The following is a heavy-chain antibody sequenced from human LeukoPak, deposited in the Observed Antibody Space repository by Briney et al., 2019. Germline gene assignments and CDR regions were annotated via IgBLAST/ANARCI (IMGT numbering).Heavy chain of an antibody. Sequence: SVKVSCKASGYTFTGYYMHWVRQAPGQGLEWMGGIIPIFGTANYAQKFQGRVTITADESTSTAYMELSSLRSEDTAVYYCARVRSSGWRYYYGMDVWGQGTTVTVSS. J-gene: IGHJ6*02. CDR3: ARVRSSGWRYYYGMDV. V-gene: IGHV1-69*13. CDR2: IIPIFGTA. CDR1: GYTFTGYY. D-gene: IGHD6-19*01.